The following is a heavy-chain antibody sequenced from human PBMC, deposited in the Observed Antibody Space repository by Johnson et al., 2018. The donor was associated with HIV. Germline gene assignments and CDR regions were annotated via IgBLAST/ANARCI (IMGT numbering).Heavy chain of an antibody. Sequence: EVQLVESGGVMVQPGGSLRLSCAASGFTFDDYTMHWVRQAPGKGLEWVSLISWDGGSKYYADSVKGRFTISRDNSKNTLYLQMNSLRAEDTALYYCAKDQWMFDIWGQGTMVTVSS. CDR3: AKDQWMFDI. CDR2: ISWDGGSK. CDR1: GFTFDDYT. J-gene: IGHJ3*02. D-gene: IGHD3-10*02. V-gene: IGHV3-43*01.